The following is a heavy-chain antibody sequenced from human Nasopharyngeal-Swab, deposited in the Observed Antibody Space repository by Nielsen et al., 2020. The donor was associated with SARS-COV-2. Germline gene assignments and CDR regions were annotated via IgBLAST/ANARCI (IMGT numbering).Heavy chain of an antibody. J-gene: IGHJ3*02. CDR3: ARESVVTGMDDATDI. V-gene: IGHV3-7*04. D-gene: IGHD2-21*02. Sequence: GESLKISCAASGFPFRNYYMTWVRQPPGKGLEWVANIKQGGSEQFYVDSVKGRFTISRDEAKNSVYLQMNSLRAEDTAVYYCARESVVTGMDDATDIWGQGTMVTVSS. CDR2: IKQGGSEQ. CDR1: GFPFRNYY.